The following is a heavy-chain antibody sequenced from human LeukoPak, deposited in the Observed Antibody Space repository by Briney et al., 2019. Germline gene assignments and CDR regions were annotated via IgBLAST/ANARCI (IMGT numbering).Heavy chain of an antibody. V-gene: IGHV4-34*01. CDR1: GGSFSGYY. CDR2: INHSGST. CDR3: ARPVSSSWYFDY. D-gene: IGHD6-13*01. Sequence: SETLSLTCAVYGGSFSGYYWSWIRQPPGKGLEWIGEINHSGSTNYNPSLKSRVTISVDTSKNQFSLKLSSVTAADTAVYYCARPVSSSWYFDYWGQGTLVTISS. J-gene: IGHJ4*02.